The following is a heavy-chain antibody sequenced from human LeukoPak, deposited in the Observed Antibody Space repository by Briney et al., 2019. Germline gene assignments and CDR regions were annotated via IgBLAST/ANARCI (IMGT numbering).Heavy chain of an antibody. CDR2: IYHSGST. CDR3: ARQGLWSGYYRYFDY. J-gene: IGHJ4*02. Sequence: PSETLSLTCAVPGYSISSGYYWGWIRQPPGKGLEWIGSIYHSGSTYYNPSLKSRVTISVDTSKNQFSLKLSSVTAADTAVYYCARQGLWSGYYRYFDYWGQGTLVTVSS. D-gene: IGHD3-3*01. CDR1: GYSISSGYY. V-gene: IGHV4-38-2*01.